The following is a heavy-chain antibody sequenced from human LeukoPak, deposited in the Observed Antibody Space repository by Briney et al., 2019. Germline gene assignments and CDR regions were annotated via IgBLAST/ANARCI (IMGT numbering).Heavy chain of an antibody. CDR2: IYTYDRERT. CDR3: ATYSSSWYGFDY. V-gene: IGHV4-4*09. J-gene: IGHJ4*02. D-gene: IGHD6-13*01. Sequence: SETLSLACSVSGATMYDNYWSWIRQSPGKGLEWLGYIYTYDRERTSYNPSLKSRVTMSVGTSKNQFSLKLNSVTAADTAVYYCATYSSSWYGFDYWGQGTLVTVSS. CDR1: GATMYDNY.